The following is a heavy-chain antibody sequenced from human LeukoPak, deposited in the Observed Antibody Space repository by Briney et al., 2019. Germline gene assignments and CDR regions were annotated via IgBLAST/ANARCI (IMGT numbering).Heavy chain of an antibody. V-gene: IGHV4-4*02. D-gene: IGHD3-16*02. J-gene: IGHJ4*02. CDR2: IHHSGDT. CDR1: GGSISGDSW. Sequence: SETLSLTCAVSGGSISGDSWWSWVRPSPGKGLEWIGEIHHSGDTDYNSSLKSRVTISLDKSKTQFSPTLNSVTAADTAVYYCARVAWIPIGGVIVTAFDYWGQGTLVTVSS. CDR3: ARVAWIPIGGVIVTAFDY.